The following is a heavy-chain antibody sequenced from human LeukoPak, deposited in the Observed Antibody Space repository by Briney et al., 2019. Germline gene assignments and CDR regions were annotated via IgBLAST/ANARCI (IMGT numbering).Heavy chain of an antibody. CDR2: TRSKANSYAT. D-gene: IGHD3-22*01. V-gene: IGHV3-73*01. J-gene: IGHJ4*02. Sequence: GGSLKLSCAASGFTFSGSAMHWVRQASGKGLEWVGRTRSKANSYATAYAASVKGRFTISRDDSKNTAYLQMNSLKTEDTAVYYCTRRGGSGYLDYWGQGTLVTVSS. CDR1: GFTFSGSA. CDR3: TRRGGSGYLDY.